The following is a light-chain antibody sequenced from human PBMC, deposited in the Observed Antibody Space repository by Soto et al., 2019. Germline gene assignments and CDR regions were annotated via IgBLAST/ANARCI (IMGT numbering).Light chain of an antibody. CDR3: CSYVDTDTWV. Sequence: QSALTQPRSVSGSPGQSVTISCTGTNSDVGGYNYVSWYQQYPGKAPKLMISGVSERPSGVPDRFSGSKSGNTASLTISGLQAEDEADYYCCSYVDTDTWVFGGGTNSPS. J-gene: IGLJ3*02. CDR2: GVS. CDR1: NSDVGGYNY. V-gene: IGLV2-11*01.